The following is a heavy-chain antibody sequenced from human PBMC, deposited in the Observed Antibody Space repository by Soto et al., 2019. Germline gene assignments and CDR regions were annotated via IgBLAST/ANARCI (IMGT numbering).Heavy chain of an antibody. V-gene: IGHV1-69*01. D-gene: IGHD1-26*01. CDR2: IIPIFGTA. CDR3: ARSIVGASPIDY. CDR1: GGTFSGYA. Sequence: SVKLACKASGGTFSGYAISWLRQAPGQGLEWMGGIIPIFGTANYAQKFQGRVTITADESTSTAYMELSSLRSEDTAVYYCARSIVGASPIDYWGQGTLVTVSS. J-gene: IGHJ4*02.